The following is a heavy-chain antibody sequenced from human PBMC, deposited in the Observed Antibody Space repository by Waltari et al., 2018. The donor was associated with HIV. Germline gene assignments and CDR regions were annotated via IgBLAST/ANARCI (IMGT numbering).Heavy chain of an antibody. Sequence: QLQLQESGPGLVKPSETLSLTCTVSGGSISSSSYYWGWIRQPPGKGLEGIGSIYYSGSTYYNPSLKSGVTISVDTSKNQFSLKLSSVTAADTAVYYCARHIGWFGAYDAFDIWGQGTMVTVSS. V-gene: IGHV4-39*01. CDR2: IYYSGST. D-gene: IGHD3-10*01. J-gene: IGHJ3*02. CDR3: ARHIGWFGAYDAFDI. CDR1: GGSISSSSYY.